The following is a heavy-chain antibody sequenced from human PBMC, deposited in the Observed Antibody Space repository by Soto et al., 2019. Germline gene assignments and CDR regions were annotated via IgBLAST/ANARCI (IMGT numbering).Heavy chain of an antibody. Sequence: SETLSLTCGVNGGSFSGYFWSWIRQPPGRGLEWIGEIDDGGSTKYNPSLKSRVTISLDTSKSQFSLTLDSTTAADTAVYYCSRTTYRKRLIRSYDYYGMDVWGLGTTVTVSS. V-gene: IGHV4-34*01. CDR3: SRTTYRKRLIRSYDYYGMDV. J-gene: IGHJ6*02. CDR2: IDDGGST. D-gene: IGHD1-1*01. CDR1: GGSFSGYF.